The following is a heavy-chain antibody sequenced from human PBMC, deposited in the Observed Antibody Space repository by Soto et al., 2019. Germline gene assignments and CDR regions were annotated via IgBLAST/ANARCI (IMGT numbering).Heavy chain of an antibody. V-gene: IGHV3-73*01. D-gene: IGHD3-3*01. CDR3: TRREYDFWSGYYVDY. CDR2: IRSKANSYAT. CDR1: GFTFSGSA. J-gene: IGHJ4*02. Sequence: RRLSCAASGFTFSGSAMHWVRQASGKGLEWVGRIRSKANSYATAYAASVKGRFTISRDDSKNTAYLQMNSLKTEDTAVYYCTRREYDFWSGYYVDYWGQGTLVTVSS.